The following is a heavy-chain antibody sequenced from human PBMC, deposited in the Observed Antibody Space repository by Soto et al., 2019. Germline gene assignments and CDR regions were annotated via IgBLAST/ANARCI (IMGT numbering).Heavy chain of an antibody. Sequence: ETLSLTCIVSGGSISSSSYYWGWIRQPPGKGLEWIGSIYYSGSTYYNPSLKSRVTISVDTSKNQFSLKLSSVTAADTAVYYCARHRSPYGYYDSSGYEIDYWGQGTLVTVSS. CDR2: IYYSGST. J-gene: IGHJ4*02. CDR1: GGSISSSSYY. V-gene: IGHV4-39*01. CDR3: ARHRSPYGYYDSSGYEIDY. D-gene: IGHD3-22*01.